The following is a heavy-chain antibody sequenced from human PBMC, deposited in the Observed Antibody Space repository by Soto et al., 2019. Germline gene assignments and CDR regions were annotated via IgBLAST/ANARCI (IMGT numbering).Heavy chain of an antibody. CDR1: DGCVSSSSNY. Sequence: TLSLKWTVYDGCVSSSSNYWGWIRQPQRKGLEWIGSIYYSGSTYYNPSLKSRVTISVDTSKNQFSLKLSSVTAADTAVYYCAGSTYYYDSSGYLPPRNFDYWGQGTLVTVSS. J-gene: IGHJ4*02. D-gene: IGHD3-22*01. CDR2: IYYSGST. CDR3: AGSTYYYDSSGYLPPRNFDY. V-gene: IGHV4-39*01.